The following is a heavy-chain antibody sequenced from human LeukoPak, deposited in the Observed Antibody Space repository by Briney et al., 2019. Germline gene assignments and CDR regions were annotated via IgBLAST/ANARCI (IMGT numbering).Heavy chain of an antibody. CDR1: GGTFSSYA. CDR2: IIPIFGTA. CDR3: ARSLQRPAYYYMDV. J-gene: IGHJ6*03. V-gene: IGHV1-69*05. D-gene: IGHD4-11*01. Sequence: GASVKVSCKAPGGTFSSYAISWVRQAPGQGLEWMGRIIPIFGTANYAQKFQGRVTITTDESTSTAYMELSSLRSEDTAVYYCARSLQRPAYYYMDVWGKGTTVTVSS.